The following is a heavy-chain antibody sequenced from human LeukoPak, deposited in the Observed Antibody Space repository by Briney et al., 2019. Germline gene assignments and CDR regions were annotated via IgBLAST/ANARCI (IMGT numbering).Heavy chain of an antibody. CDR1: GGSISSSSYY. Sequence: PSETLSLTCTVSGGSISSSSYYWGWIRQPPGKGLEWIGSIHYSGSTYYNPSLKSRVTISVDTSKNQFSLKLSSVTAADTAVYYCARQSSGLDYWGQGTLVTVSS. J-gene: IGHJ4*02. CDR2: IHYSGST. D-gene: IGHD1-26*01. CDR3: ARQSSGLDY. V-gene: IGHV4-39*01.